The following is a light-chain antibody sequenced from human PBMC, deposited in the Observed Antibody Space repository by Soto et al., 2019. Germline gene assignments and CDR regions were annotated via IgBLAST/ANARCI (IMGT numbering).Light chain of an antibody. CDR3: QQGSNWPLT. CDR2: DAF. CDR1: QSVSSY. Sequence: EIVLRQSPATLSLYPGERATLSCRASQSVSSYLGWYQQKPGQAPRLLIYDAFNRATGIPARFSGSGSGTDFTLTISSLEPEDFAVYYCQQGSNWPLTFGGGTKVDVK. J-gene: IGKJ4*01. V-gene: IGKV3-11*01.